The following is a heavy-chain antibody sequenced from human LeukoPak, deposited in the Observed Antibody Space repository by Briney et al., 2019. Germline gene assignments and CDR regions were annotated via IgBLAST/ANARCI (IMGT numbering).Heavy chain of an antibody. Sequence: GGSLRLSCAASGFTFSTYSMNWVRQAPGKGLEWVSYISSSSGTIYYADSVKGRFTISRDNAKNSLYLQMNSLRDEDSAVYYCASDPDSSAHFDHWGQGTLVTVSS. CDR2: ISSSSGTI. CDR3: ASDPDSSAHFDH. V-gene: IGHV3-48*02. J-gene: IGHJ4*02. CDR1: GFTFSTYS. D-gene: IGHD3-22*01.